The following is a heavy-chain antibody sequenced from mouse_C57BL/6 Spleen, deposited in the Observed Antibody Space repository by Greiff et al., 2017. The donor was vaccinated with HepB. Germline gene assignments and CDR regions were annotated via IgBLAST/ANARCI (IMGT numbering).Heavy chain of an antibody. CDR1: GYSFTGYY. D-gene: IGHD1-1*01. CDR2: INPSTGGT. Sequence: VQLKESGPELVKPGASVKISCKASGYSFTGYYMNWVKQSPEKSLEWIGEINPSTGGTTYNQKFKAKATLTVDKSSSTAYMQLKSLTSEDSAVYYCAHSSTYYFDYWGQGTTLTVSS. CDR3: AHSSTYYFDY. J-gene: IGHJ2*01. V-gene: IGHV1-42*01.